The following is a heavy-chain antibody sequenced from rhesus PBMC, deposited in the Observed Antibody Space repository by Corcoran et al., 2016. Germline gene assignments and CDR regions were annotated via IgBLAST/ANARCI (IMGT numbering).Heavy chain of an antibody. V-gene: IGHV4-80*01. CDR2: INGNSGST. Sequence: QVQLQESGPGLVKPSETLSLTCAVSGASISSYWWSWIRQPPGKGLEWIGEINGNSGSTYYNPSLKSRVTISKDASKNQFSLKLSSVTAADTAVYYCARADGGLDSWGQGVVVTVSS. CDR3: ARADGGLDS. J-gene: IGHJ6*01. CDR1: GASISSYW.